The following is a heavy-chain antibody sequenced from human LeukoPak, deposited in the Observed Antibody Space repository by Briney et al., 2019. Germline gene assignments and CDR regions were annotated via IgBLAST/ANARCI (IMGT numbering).Heavy chain of an antibody. CDR1: GGSINSYY. V-gene: IGHV4-59*01. D-gene: IGHD3-3*01. J-gene: IGHJ6*03. Sequence: SETLSLTCTVSGGSINSYYWSWIRQPPGKGLEWIGYIYYSGSTNYNPSLKSRVTISVDTSKSQFSLKLSSVTAADTAVYYCARGVRFLEWFGPPKEYYYYMDVWGKGTTVTVSS. CDR2: IYYSGST. CDR3: ARGVRFLEWFGPPKEYYYYMDV.